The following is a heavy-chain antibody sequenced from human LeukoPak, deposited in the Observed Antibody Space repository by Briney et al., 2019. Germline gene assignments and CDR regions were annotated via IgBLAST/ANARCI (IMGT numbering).Heavy chain of an antibody. Sequence: PSETLSLTCTVSGASINNFWTWIRQPPGKGLEYIGYIYYSGTTDYNPSLKSRVTISVDTSKNQFSLKLSSVTAADTAVYYCARDRWGSGWFAGSDYWGQGTLVTVSS. CDR2: IYYSGTT. D-gene: IGHD6-19*01. J-gene: IGHJ4*02. V-gene: IGHV4-59*01. CDR3: ARDRWGSGWFAGSDY. CDR1: GASINNF.